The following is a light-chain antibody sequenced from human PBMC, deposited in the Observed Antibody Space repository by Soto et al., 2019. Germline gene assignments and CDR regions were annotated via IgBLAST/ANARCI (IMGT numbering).Light chain of an antibody. V-gene: IGKV3-20*01. J-gene: IGKJ1*01. CDR3: GSDEWT. CDR1: QSIRSPF. Sequence: EIVLTQSPATLSLSPGESATLSCRASQSIRSPFLAWYQQKPGQAPRLFIHGASSRATGIPDRFSGSGSGTDFTLTISTLEPEDFAVYYCGSDEWTFGQGTKVE. CDR2: GAS.